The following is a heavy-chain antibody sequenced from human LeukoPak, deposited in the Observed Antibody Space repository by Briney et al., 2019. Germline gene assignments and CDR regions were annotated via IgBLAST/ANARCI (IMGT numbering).Heavy chain of an antibody. CDR1: GFTFSSYS. Sequence: GGSLRLSCAASGFTFSSYSMNWVRQAPGKGLEWVSYISSSSSTIYYADSVKGRFTISRDNAKNSLYLQMNSLRAEDTAVYYCARGYSSGQFDYWGQGTLVTVSS. J-gene: IGHJ4*02. V-gene: IGHV3-48*01. D-gene: IGHD6-19*01. CDR2: ISSSSSTI. CDR3: ARGYSSGQFDY.